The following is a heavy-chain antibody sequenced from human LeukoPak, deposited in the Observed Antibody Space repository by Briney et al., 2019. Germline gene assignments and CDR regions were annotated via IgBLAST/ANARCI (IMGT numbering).Heavy chain of an antibody. D-gene: IGHD2-2*01. Sequence: PSETLSLTCTVSGGSISSGGYYWSWIRQHPGKGLEWIGYIYYSGSTYYNPSLKSRVTISVDTSKNQFSLKLSSVTAADTAVYYCARVVEDVVVVPAATNWFDPWGQGTLVTVSS. CDR2: IYYSGST. CDR3: ARVVEDVVVVPAATNWFDP. CDR1: GGSISSGGYY. J-gene: IGHJ5*02. V-gene: IGHV4-31*03.